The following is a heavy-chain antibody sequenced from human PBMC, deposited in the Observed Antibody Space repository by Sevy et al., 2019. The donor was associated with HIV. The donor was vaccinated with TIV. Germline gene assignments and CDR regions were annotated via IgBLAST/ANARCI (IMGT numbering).Heavy chain of an antibody. Sequence: GGSLRLSCVASGFTFSKYPMNWVRQAPGKGLEWVSSISRSSNDISYGDSVKGGFTISRDNAKNSQYLLMNKLRADDTAVYDGARDRGCSGTACLLYFDYWGQGTLVTVSS. J-gene: IGHJ4*02. D-gene: IGHD2-15*01. V-gene: IGHV3-21*06. CDR1: GFTFSKYP. CDR2: ISRSSNDI. CDR3: ARDRGCSGTACLLYFDY.